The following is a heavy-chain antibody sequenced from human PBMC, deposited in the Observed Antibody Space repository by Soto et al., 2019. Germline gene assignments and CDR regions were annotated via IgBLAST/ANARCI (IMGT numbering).Heavy chain of an antibody. J-gene: IGHJ4*02. Sequence: GGSLRLSCAASGLTSTTYEINWVRLAPGKGLAWVSYISRSGSIIHYADSVKGRFTISRDNAQNSVYLQMNSLTAEDTAVYFCAKRRGAGGHFDYWGQGALVTVSS. D-gene: IGHD2-15*01. V-gene: IGHV3-48*03. CDR3: AKRRGAGGHFDY. CDR1: GLTSTTYE. CDR2: ISRSGSII.